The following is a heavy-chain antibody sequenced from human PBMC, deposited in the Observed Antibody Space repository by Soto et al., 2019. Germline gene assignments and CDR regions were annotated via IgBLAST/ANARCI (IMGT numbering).Heavy chain of an antibody. CDR2: INPSGGST. V-gene: IGHV1-46*01. CDR1: GYTFTSYY. CDR3: ARDKGYSSSWYVGSVWFDP. J-gene: IGHJ5*02. D-gene: IGHD6-13*01. Sequence: GASVKVSCKASGYTFTSYYMHWVRQAPGQGLEWMGIINPSGGSTSYVQKFQGRVTMTRDTSTSTVYMELSSLRSEDTAVYYCARDKGYSSSWYVGSVWFDPWGQGTLVTVSS.